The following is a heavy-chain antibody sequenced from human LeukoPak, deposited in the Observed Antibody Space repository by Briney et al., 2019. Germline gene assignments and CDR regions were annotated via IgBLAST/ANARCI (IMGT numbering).Heavy chain of an antibody. D-gene: IGHD3-9*01. J-gene: IGHJ3*02. Sequence: QAGGSLRLSCAASGFTFSSYAMSWVRQAPGKGLEWVSAISGSGGSTYYADSVKGRFTISRDNSKNTLYLQMNSLRAEDTAVYYCAKNEYYDILTGTSLTRPAAFDIWGQGTMVTVSS. CDR1: GFTFSSYA. CDR2: ISGSGGST. CDR3: AKNEYYDILTGTSLTRPAAFDI. V-gene: IGHV3-23*01.